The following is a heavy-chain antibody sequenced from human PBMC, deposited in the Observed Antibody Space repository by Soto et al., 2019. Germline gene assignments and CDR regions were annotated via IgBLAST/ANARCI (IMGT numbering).Heavy chain of an antibody. V-gene: IGHV1-69*01. CDR3: AGDWAYCGGDCSGYFDY. J-gene: IGHJ4*02. CDR2: IIPIFGTA. CDR1: GGTFSSYA. D-gene: IGHD2-21*02. Sequence: QVQLVQSGADVKKPGSSVKVSCKASGGTFSSYAISWVRQAPGQGLEWMGGIIPIFGTANYAQKFQGRVTITADESTSTAYMELSSLRSEYTAVYYCAGDWAYCGGDCSGYFDYWGQGTLVTGSS.